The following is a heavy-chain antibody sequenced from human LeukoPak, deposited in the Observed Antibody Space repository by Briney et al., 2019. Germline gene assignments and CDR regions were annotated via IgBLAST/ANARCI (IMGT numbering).Heavy chain of an antibody. CDR2: IFPGDSDT. CDR3: ARPQYSGSSPFDY. J-gene: IGHJ4*02. V-gene: IGHV5-51*01. D-gene: IGHD1-26*01. Sequence: IFPGDSDTRYSPSFQGQVTISADKSISTAYLQWSSLKASDTAMYYCARPQYSGSSPFDYWGQGTLVTVSS.